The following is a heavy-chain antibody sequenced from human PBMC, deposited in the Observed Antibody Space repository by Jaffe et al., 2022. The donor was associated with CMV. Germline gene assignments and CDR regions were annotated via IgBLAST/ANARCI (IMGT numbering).Heavy chain of an antibody. CDR2: IYPGDSDT. Sequence: EVQLVQSGAEVKKPGESLKISCKGSGYSFTSYWIGWVRQMPGKGLEWMGIIYPGDSDTRYSPSFQGQVTISADKSISTAYLQWSSLKASDTAMYYCARLRGTTGTTMGLDDYYYYYMDVWGKGTTVTVSS. V-gene: IGHV5-51*01. CDR3: ARLRGTTGTTMGLDDYYYYYMDV. D-gene: IGHD1-1*01. CDR1: GYSFTSYW. J-gene: IGHJ6*03.